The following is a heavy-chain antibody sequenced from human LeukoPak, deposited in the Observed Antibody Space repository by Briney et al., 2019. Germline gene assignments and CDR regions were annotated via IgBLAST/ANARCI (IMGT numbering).Heavy chain of an antibody. CDR1: GGSISSHY. V-gene: IGHV4-59*11. D-gene: IGHD6-13*01. CDR2: IYYSGST. J-gene: IGHJ6*03. Sequence: SETLSLTCTVSGGSISSHYWSWIRQPPGKGLEWIGYIYYSGSTNYNPSLKSRVTISVDTSKNQFSLKLSSVTAADTAVYCCARVAAAGTGYYYMDVWGKGTTVTVSS. CDR3: ARVAAAGTGYYYMDV.